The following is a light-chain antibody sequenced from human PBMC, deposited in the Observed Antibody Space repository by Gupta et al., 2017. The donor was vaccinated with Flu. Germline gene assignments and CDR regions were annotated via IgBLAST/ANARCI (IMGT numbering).Light chain of an antibody. CDR2: GAS. V-gene: IGKV3-20*01. CDR1: QSVSSSY. J-gene: IGKJ4*01. Sequence: QSPGTLSLSPGERATLSCRASQSVSSSYLAWYQQKPGQAPRLLIYGASSRATGIPDRFSGSGSGTDFTLTISRLEPEDFAVYYCQQEGSSPLTFGGGTKVEIK. CDR3: QQEGSSPLT.